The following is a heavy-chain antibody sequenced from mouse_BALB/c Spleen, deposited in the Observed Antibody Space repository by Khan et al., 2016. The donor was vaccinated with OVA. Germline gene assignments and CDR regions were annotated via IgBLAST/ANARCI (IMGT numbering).Heavy chain of an antibody. Sequence: QVELKQSGPGLVAPSQSLSITCTVSGFSLSTYGVHWVRQPPGKGLEWLGVIWAGGSTNYNSDLMSSLSISKDNSKSPVFLKKNSLRTDDTAMYXCAREDGHAHYAMNYWGQGTSVTVSS. CDR3: AREDGHAHYAMNY. CDR1: GFSLSTYG. CDR2: IWAGGST. V-gene: IGHV2-9*02. J-gene: IGHJ4*01. D-gene: IGHD2-2*01.